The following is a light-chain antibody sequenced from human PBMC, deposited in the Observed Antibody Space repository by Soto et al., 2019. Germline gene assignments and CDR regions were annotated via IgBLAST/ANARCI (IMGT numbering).Light chain of an antibody. J-gene: IGLJ1*01. CDR3: GTWDSSLSAYV. CDR2: ENN. Sequence: QSVLTHPPSVSAAPGQKVTISCSRSSSNIGNNYVSWYQQLPGTAPKLLIYENNKRPSGIPDRFSGSKSGTSATLGITGLQTGDEADYYCGTWDSSLSAYVFGTGTKVTVL. CDR1: SSNIGNNY. V-gene: IGLV1-51*02.